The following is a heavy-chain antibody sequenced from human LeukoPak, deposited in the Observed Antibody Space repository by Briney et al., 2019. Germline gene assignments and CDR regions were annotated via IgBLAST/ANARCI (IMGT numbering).Heavy chain of an antibody. V-gene: IGHV3-21*01. Sequence: GGSLRLSCAASGFTFSSYSMNWVRQAPGKGLEWVSSISSSSSYIYYADSVKGRFTISRDNAKNSLYLQMNSLRAEDTVVYYCARGPPYYDILTGYYDRGMDVWGKGTTVTVSS. J-gene: IGHJ6*04. CDR3: ARGPPYYDILTGYYDRGMDV. D-gene: IGHD3-9*01. CDR1: GFTFSSYS. CDR2: ISSSSSYI.